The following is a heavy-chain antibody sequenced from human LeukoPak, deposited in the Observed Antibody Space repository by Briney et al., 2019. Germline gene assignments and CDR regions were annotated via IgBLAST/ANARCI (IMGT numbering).Heavy chain of an antibody. CDR3: AGGARRQQPFDY. Sequence: PGGSLRLSCAASGFTVGTNYMSWVRQAPGKGLEWVSFLYSGGSTYYADSVKGRFTISRDNSKNTLYLQMNSLRAEDTAVYYCAGGARRQQPFDYWGQETLVTVSS. CDR1: GFTVGTNY. D-gene: IGHD6-13*01. CDR2: LYSGGST. J-gene: IGHJ4*02. V-gene: IGHV3-66*01.